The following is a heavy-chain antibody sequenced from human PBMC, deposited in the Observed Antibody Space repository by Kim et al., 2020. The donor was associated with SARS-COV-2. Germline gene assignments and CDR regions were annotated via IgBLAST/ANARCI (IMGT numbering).Heavy chain of an antibody. Sequence: SETLSLTCTVSSGSISSYYWSWIRQPPGKGLEWIGYIYSSGSTNYNSSLESRVTISLDTSNNQFSLKLTSVTPADTAVYFCVRGPTRYYFDYCGQGTLVTVSS. CDR2: IYSSGST. CDR3: VRGPTRYYFDY. J-gene: IGHJ4*02. CDR1: SGSISSYY. V-gene: IGHV4-59*01.